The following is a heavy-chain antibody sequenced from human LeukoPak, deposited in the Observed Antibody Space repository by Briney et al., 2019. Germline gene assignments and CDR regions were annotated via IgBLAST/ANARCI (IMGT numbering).Heavy chain of an antibody. J-gene: IGHJ4*02. D-gene: IGHD5-18*01. CDR2: IGGSGGST. Sequence: PGGSLRLSCAASGFTFSSYAMSWVRQAPGKGLEWVSAIGGSGGSTYYADSVEGRFTISRDNSKNTLYLQMNSLRAEDTAVYYCAKGSPGYSYVYGDYWGQGTLVTVSS. CDR1: GFTFSSYA. CDR3: AKGSPGYSYVYGDY. V-gene: IGHV3-23*01.